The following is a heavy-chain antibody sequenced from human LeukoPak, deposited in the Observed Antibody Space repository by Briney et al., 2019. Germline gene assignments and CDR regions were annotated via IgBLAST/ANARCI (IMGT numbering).Heavy chain of an antibody. CDR2: VSHDGSSK. D-gene: IGHD2-8*01. J-gene: IGHJ4*02. CDR1: GFSFSTYA. Sequence: GRSLRLSCAASGFSFSTYAMHWVRQAPGKGLEWVAVVSHDGSSKYYADSVKGRFTISRDNSKSTLYLQMNSLRVEDTAVYYCAPIDNAYFDYWGQGTLVTVSS. V-gene: IGHV3-30-3*01. CDR3: APIDNAYFDY.